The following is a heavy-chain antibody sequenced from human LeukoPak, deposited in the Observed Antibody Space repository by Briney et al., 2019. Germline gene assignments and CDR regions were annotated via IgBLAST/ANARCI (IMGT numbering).Heavy chain of an antibody. D-gene: IGHD3-10*01. V-gene: IGHV3-53*05. CDR2: IYSGGST. J-gene: IGHJ4*02. CDR1: GFTVSSNY. CDR3: AKSKAVGYYFDY. Sequence: GGPLRLSCAASGFTVSSNYMSWVRQAPGKGLEWVSVIYSGGSTYYADSVKGRFTISRDNSKNTLYLQMNSLRAEDTAVYYCAKSKAVGYYFDYWGQGTLVTVSS.